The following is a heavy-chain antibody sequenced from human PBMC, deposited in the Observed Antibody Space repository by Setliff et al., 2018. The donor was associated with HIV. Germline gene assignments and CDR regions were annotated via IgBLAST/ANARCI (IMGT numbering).Heavy chain of an antibody. V-gene: IGHV4-39*07. CDR3: ARFAGSSWVDY. CDR1: GDSISSNSYF. J-gene: IGHJ4*02. CDR2: ISSSGDT. Sequence: SETLSLTCTVSGDSISSNSYFWGWIRLPPGKGLEWIGSISSSGDTFYTPSLKNRVAISVETSKSLFSLNLNSATAADTAMYYCARFAGSSWVDYWGQGALVTVS. D-gene: IGHD6-13*01.